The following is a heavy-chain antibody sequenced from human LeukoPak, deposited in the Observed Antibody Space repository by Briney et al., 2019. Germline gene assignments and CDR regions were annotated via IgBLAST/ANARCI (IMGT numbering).Heavy chain of an antibody. CDR2: IYHSGST. J-gene: IGHJ3*02. Sequence: PSETLSLTCTVSGYSISSGYYWGWIRQPPGKGLEWIGSIYHSGSTSYHPSLKTRVTISVDTSKYPFPLKLSSVTAADTAVYYCARDLAPPITIFGVVINDAFDIWGQGTMVTVSS. V-gene: IGHV4-38-2*02. CDR1: GYSISSGYY. CDR3: ARDLAPPITIFGVVINDAFDI. D-gene: IGHD3-3*01.